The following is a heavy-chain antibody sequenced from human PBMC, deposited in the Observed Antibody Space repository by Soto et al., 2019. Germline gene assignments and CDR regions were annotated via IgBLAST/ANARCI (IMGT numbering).Heavy chain of an antibody. CDR1: GFTFSSYD. CDR3: ARADYGDFAFDI. J-gene: IGHJ3*02. D-gene: IGHD4-17*01. Sequence: PGGSLRLSCAASGFTFSSYDMHWVRQATGKGLEWVSAIGTAGDTYYPGSVKGRFTISRENAKNSLYLQMNSLRAGDTAVYYCARADYGDFAFDIWGQGTMVTVS. CDR2: IGTAGDT. V-gene: IGHV3-13*01.